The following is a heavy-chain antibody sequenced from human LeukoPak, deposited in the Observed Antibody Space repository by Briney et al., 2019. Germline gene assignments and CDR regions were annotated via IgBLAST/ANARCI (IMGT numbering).Heavy chain of an antibody. CDR2: IYHSGST. CDR3: ARDRRYCGGDCYRDAFDI. CDR1: GYSISSTYY. V-gene: IGHV4-38-2*02. J-gene: IGHJ3*02. D-gene: IGHD2-21*02. Sequence: SETLSLTCTVSGYSISSTYYWGWIRQPPGKGLEWIGSIYHSGSTYYNPSLKNRVTISVDTSKNQFSLKLSSVTAADTAVYYCARDRRYCGGDCYRDAFDIWGQGTMVTVSS.